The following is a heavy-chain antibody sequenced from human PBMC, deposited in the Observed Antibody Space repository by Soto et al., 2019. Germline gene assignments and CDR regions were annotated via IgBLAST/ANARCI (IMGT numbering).Heavy chain of an antibody. Sequence: GSLRLSCAASGFTFSSYDMHWVRQATGKGLEWVSAIGTAGDTYYPGSVKGRFTISRENAKNSLYLQMNSLRAGDTAVYYCARGLRDIVVGPVNGMDVWGQGTTVTVSS. J-gene: IGHJ6*02. V-gene: IGHV3-13*01. CDR1: GFTFSSYD. CDR3: ARGLRDIVVGPVNGMDV. CDR2: IGTAGDT. D-gene: IGHD2-2*01.